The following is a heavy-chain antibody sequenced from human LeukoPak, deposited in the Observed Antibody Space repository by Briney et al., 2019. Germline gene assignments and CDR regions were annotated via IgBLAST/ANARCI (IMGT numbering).Heavy chain of an antibody. CDR3: ARHYDKSALRYFDY. CDR1: GFTSINHA. V-gene: IGHV3-23*01. J-gene: IGHJ4*02. Sequence: PGGSLRLSCAASGFTSINHAMSWVRQAPGKGLEWDSGIKGRFIISRDNSKNTLYLQVNSLRAEDTAEYYCARHYDKSALRYFDYWGQGTLATVSS. D-gene: IGHD3-22*01. CDR2: I.